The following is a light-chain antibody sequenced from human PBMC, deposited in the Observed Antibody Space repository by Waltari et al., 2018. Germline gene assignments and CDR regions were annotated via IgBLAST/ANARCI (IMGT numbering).Light chain of an antibody. CDR3: QQYFIIPFT. CDR1: QSVLHTSYNQTY. V-gene: IGKV4-1*01. CDR2: WAS. Sequence: DIVMTQSPDSLAGSLGERATINCKSSQSVLHTSYNQTYLAWYQHKPGQPPKLLTYWASTRESGVPERVSGSWSETDFTLTISSLQAEDVAVYYCQQYFIIPFTFGPGTHVDIK. J-gene: IGKJ3*01.